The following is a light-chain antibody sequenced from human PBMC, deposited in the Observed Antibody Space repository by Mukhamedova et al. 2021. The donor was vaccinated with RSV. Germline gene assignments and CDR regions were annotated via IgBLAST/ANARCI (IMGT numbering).Light chain of an antibody. CDR3: QQYNGYPWT. CDR2: KAS. J-gene: IGKJ1*01. V-gene: IGKV1-5*03. Sequence: WYQHRVHGKAPKLLIYKASSLQSGVPSRFSGSGSGTEFTLTISSLQPDDFATYYCQQYNGYPWTFGQGTRVEIK.